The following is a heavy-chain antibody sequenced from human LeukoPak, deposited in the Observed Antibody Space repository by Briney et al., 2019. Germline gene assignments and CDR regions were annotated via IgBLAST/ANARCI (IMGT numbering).Heavy chain of an antibody. CDR1: AFTFSSYA. CDR3: AKDRSGWYKDY. CDR2: ITGGGGST. J-gene: IGHJ4*02. D-gene: IGHD6-19*01. Sequence: GGSLTLSCAASAFTFSSYAMSWVRQAPRKGLEWVSSITGGGGSTYYADSVKGRFTISRDNSKNTLYLQMNSLRAEDTAVYYCAKDRSGWYKDYWGQGTLVTVSS. V-gene: IGHV3-23*01.